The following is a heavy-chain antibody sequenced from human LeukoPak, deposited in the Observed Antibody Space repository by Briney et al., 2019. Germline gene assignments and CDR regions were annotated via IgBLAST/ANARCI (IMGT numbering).Heavy chain of an antibody. J-gene: IGHJ4*02. CDR2: MNPNSGNT. CDR3: ARGRGRMKRRWLQFAAGDY. D-gene: IGHD5-24*01. Sequence: ASVKVPCKASGYTFTSYDINWVRQATGQGLEWMGWMNPNSGNTGYAQKFQGRVTMTRNTSISTAYMELSSLRSEDTAVYYCARGRGRMKRRWLQFAAGDYWGQGTLVTVSS. CDR1: GYTFTSYD. V-gene: IGHV1-8*01.